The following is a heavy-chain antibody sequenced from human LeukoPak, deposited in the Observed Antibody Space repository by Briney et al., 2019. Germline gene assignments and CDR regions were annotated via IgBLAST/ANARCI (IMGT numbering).Heavy chain of an antibody. J-gene: IGHJ4*02. CDR2: IWYDGSHD. D-gene: IGHD2-2*01. Sequence: GRSLRLSCAASGFTFSSYGTHWVRQAPGKGLEWVAVIWYDGSHDNYTDSVKGRFTVSRDNFKNVLHLQMNSLRVEDTAVYYCAKEGDYCSSSGCHKRGIDYWGQGTLVTVSS. CDR1: GFTFSSYG. CDR3: AKEGDYCSSSGCHKRGIDY. V-gene: IGHV3-33*06.